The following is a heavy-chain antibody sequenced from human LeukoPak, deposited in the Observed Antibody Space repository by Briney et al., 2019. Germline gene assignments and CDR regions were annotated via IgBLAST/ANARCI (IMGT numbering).Heavy chain of an antibody. J-gene: IGHJ4*02. CDR3: ARGTSTVADTFDY. CDR1: GGTFSSYA. D-gene: IGHD6-19*01. V-gene: IGHV1-69*05. Sequence: SVKVSCKASGGTFSSYAISWVRQAPGQGLEWMGRIIPIFGTANYAQKFQGRVTITTDESTSTAHMELSSLRSEDTAVYYCARGTSTVADTFDYWGQGTLVTVSS. CDR2: IIPIFGTA.